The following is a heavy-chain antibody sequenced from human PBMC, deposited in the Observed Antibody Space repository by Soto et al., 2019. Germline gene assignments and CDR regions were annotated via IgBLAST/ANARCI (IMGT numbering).Heavy chain of an antibody. CDR2: IYYSGST. CDR3: ASAVGATWSFDY. CDR1: GGSISSSSYY. J-gene: IGHJ4*02. V-gene: IGHV4-39*01. D-gene: IGHD1-26*01. Sequence: WETLSLTCTVSGGSISSSSYYWGWIRQPPGKGLEWIGSIYYSGSTYYNPSLKSRVTISVDTSKKQFSLELSSVTAADTAVYYCASAVGATWSFDYWGQGTLVTVSS.